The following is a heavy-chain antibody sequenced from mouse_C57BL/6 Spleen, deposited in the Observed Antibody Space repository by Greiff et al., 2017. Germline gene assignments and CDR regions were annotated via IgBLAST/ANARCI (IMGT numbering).Heavy chain of an antibody. CDR2: IYPGSGST. CDR1: GYTFTSYW. J-gene: IGHJ2*01. D-gene: IGHD1-1*01. CDR3: ARENTTVVAPDY. Sequence: QVQLQQPGAELVKPGASVKMSCKASGYTFTSYWITWVKQRPGQGLEWIGDIYPGSGSTNYNEKFKSKATLTVDTSSSTAYMQLSSLTSEDSAVYYCARENTTVVAPDYWGQGTTLTVSS. V-gene: IGHV1-55*01.